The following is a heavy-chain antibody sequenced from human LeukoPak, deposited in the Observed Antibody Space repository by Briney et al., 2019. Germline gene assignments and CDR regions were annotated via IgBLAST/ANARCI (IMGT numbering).Heavy chain of an antibody. CDR2: IYYSGST. CDR1: SGSISSYY. CDR3: ARATSYYDFWSGLDY. D-gene: IGHD3-3*01. V-gene: IGHV4-59*01. J-gene: IGHJ4*02. Sequence: SETLSLTCTVSSGSISSYYWSWIRQPPGKGLEWIGYIYYSGSTNYNPSLKSRVTISVDTSKNQFSLKLSSVTAADTAVYYCARATSYYDFWSGLDYWGQGTLVTVSS.